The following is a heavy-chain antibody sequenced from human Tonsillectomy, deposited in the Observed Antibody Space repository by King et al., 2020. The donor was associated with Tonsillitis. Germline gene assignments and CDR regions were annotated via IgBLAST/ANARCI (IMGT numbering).Heavy chain of an antibody. Sequence: VQLQESGPGLVKPSQTLSLTCTVSGGSISGGAYYWSWIRQHPGKGLEWIGYIYNSENTFYNPSLKSRLTISVDTSKNRFSLKLRSVTAADTAVYYCGTYEGGVFDPWGQGTLVTVSS. J-gene: IGHJ5*02. CDR3: GTYEGGVFDP. CDR2: IYNSENT. D-gene: IGHD2-15*01. V-gene: IGHV4-31*03. CDR1: GGSISGGAYY.